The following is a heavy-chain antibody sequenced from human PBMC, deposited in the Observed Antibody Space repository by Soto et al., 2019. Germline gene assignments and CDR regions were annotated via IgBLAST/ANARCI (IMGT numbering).Heavy chain of an antibody. V-gene: IGHV4-59*01. J-gene: IGHJ6*02. Sequence: QVQLQESGPRLVKPSATLSLTCTVSGGSITSSYWSWIRRPPGTGLEWIAYIYDTGISGYTPSTSYNPSLKSRVTMSVDTSKSQFSLKLTSVTAADTAVYYCARGEDAFFYYGLDVWGQGITVTVSS. CDR3: ARGEDAFFYYGLDV. CDR1: GGSITSSY. CDR2: IYDTGISGYTPST.